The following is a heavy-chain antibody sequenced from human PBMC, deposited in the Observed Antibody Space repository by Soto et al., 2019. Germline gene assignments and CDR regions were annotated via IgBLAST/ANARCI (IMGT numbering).Heavy chain of an antibody. J-gene: IGHJ4*02. CDR2: ITNSGGNT. D-gene: IGHD6-13*01. CDR3: AKGNGAAGGRGAYFHS. V-gene: IGHV3-23*01. Sequence: GFRRLACATSGVTFSNHAIIWGRQAPGKGLEWVSTITNSGGNTFYPGPVKGRFTLPRDNSKGTLYLQINSLNAGDTAIYYCAKGNGAAGGRGAYFHSWGQGTLVTAPQ. CDR1: GVTFSNHA.